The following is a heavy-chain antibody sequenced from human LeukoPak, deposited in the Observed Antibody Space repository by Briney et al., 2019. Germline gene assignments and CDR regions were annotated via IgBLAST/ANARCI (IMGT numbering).Heavy chain of an antibody. D-gene: IGHD2-15*01. J-gene: IGHJ4*02. CDR1: GGSIGRHY. V-gene: IGHV4-4*07. Sequence: PSETLSLTCTVSGGSIGRHYWSWIRQSAGKGLEWIGRIYKSGSNSENTNYNPSLGSRVTVAADTSNNQFSLTLSSVTAADTAVYYCARASLSIGGYSSFDYWGQGILVTVSS. CDR2: IYKSGSNSENT. CDR3: ARASLSIGGYSSFDY.